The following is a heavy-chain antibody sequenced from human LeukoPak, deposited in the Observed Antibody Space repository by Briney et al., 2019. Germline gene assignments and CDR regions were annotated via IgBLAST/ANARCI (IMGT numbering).Heavy chain of an antibody. CDR2: ISYDGSNK. CDR3: ARDLDQQLVLDY. D-gene: IGHD6-6*01. J-gene: IGHJ4*02. CDR1: GFTFSSYA. Sequence: GRSLRPSCAASGFTFSSYAMHWVRQAPGKGLEWVAVISYDGSNKYYADSVKGRFTISRDNSKNTLYLQMNSLRAEDTAVYYCARDLDQQLVLDYWGQGTLVTVSS. V-gene: IGHV3-30-3*01.